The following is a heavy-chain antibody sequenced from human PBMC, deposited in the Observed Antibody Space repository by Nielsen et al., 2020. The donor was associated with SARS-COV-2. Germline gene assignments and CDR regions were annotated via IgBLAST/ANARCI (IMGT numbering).Heavy chain of an antibody. D-gene: IGHD6-13*01. J-gene: IGHJ4*02. V-gene: IGHV3-9*01. Sequence: GGSLRLSCAASGFTFDDYAMHWVRQAPGKGLEWVSGISWNSGSIGYADSVKGRFTISRDNAKNSLYLQMNSLRAEDTAVYYCARLGTAAGLDYWGQGTLVTVSS. CDR3: ARLGTAAGLDY. CDR2: ISWNSGSI. CDR1: GFTFDDYA.